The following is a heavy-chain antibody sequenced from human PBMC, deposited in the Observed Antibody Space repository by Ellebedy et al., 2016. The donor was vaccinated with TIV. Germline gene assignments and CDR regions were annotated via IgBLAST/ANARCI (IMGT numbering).Heavy chain of an antibody. CDR3: AKESFRDTSGSFND. CDR1: GYTFNNYY. J-gene: IGHJ4*02. D-gene: IGHD3-22*01. Sequence: ASVKVSCKASGYTFNNYYVHWVRQAPGQGLAWMGWINPNTGGTNYAQKVQGRVTMTRDTSITTAYMELSRLRSDDTALYYCAKESFRDTSGSFNDWGQGTLVTVSS. CDR2: INPNTGGT. V-gene: IGHV1-2*02.